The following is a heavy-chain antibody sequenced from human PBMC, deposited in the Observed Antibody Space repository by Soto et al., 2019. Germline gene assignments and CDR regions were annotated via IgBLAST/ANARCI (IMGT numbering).Heavy chain of an antibody. CDR1: GLTFSDYN. V-gene: IGHV3-11*06. CDR2: ISGRSYT. D-gene: IGHD5-12*01. Sequence: QVQLVESGGGLVKPGGSLRLSCAVSGLTFSDYNMRWIRQAPGKGMEWVSHISGRSYTNYADSVKGRFTTSRDDAKTSLYLQMNSLRAEDTAIYDCARESVPGFYYGMDVWGQGTTVTVS. J-gene: IGHJ6*02. CDR3: ARESVPGFYYGMDV.